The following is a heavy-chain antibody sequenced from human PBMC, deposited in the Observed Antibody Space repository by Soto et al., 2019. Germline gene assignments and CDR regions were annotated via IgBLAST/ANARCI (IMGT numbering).Heavy chain of an antibody. CDR3: ARGGVATTLYYYYGMDV. J-gene: IGHJ6*02. V-gene: IGHV1-69*06. CDR2: IIPIFGTA. CDR1: GGTFSSYA. D-gene: IGHD5-12*01. Sequence: SVKVSCKASGGTFSSYAISWVRQAPGQGLEWMGGIIPIFGTANYAQKFQGRVTITADKSTSTAYMELGSLRSEDTAVYYCARGGVATTLYYYYGMDVWSQGTTVTVSS.